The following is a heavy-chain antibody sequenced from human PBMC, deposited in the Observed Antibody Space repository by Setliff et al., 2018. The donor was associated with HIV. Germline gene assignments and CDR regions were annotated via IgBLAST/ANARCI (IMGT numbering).Heavy chain of an antibody. D-gene: IGHD3-10*01. J-gene: IGHJ3*02. V-gene: IGHV1-18*01. CDR3: ARAPPQVPGVAFGI. CDR2: ISASNGYT. Sequence: ASVKVSCKASGYTFSSYGISWVRQAPGQGLEWMGWISASNGYTDYAQKFRDRVTLTTDTSTSTAYMELRSLRAEDTAVYYCARAPPQVPGVAFGIWGQGTMVTVSS. CDR1: GYTFSSYG.